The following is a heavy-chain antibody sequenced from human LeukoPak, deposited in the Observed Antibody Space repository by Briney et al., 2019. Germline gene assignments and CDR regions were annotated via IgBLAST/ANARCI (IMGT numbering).Heavy chain of an antibody. J-gene: IGHJ3*02. CDR3: ARDLSDSHAFDI. CDR1: GGTFSSYT. V-gene: IGHV1-69*04. CDR2: IIPILGIA. Sequence: ASVKVSCKASGGTFSSYTISWVRQAPGQGLEWMGRIIPILGIANYAQKFQGRVTTTADKSTSTAYMELSSLRSEDTAVYYCARDLSDSHAFDIWGQGTMVTVSS. D-gene: IGHD2-21*01.